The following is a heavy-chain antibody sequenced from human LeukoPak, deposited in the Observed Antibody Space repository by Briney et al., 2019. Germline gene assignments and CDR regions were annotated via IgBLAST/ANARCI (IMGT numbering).Heavy chain of an antibody. CDR2: IYTSGST. CDR3: ARGGGTTFDP. J-gene: IGHJ5*02. CDR1: GGSIGSGSYY. V-gene: IGHV4-61*02. D-gene: IGHD1-7*01. Sequence: SQTLSLTCTVSGGSIGSGSYYWSWIRQPAGKGLEWIGRIYTSGSTNYNPSLKSRVTISVDTSKNQFSLKLSSVTAADTAVYYCARGGGTTFDPWGQGTLVTVSS.